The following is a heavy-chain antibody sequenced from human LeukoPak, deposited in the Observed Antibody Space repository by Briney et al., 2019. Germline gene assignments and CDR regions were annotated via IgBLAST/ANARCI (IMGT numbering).Heavy chain of an antibody. Sequence: VKVSRKASGGSLSSYLITWVRPAPGQGGEWVGRIFTVLGVSNFPQKLGGRVTITAHKSTNTAHMELRRLESGDTAVYYCTREGVYAPDPSSYHRDAFDIWGQGTVVIVSS. CDR3: TREGVYAPDPSSYHRDAFDI. J-gene: IGHJ3*02. V-gene: IGHV1-69*10. CDR2: IFTVLGVS. CDR1: GGSLSSYL. D-gene: IGHD3-16*02.